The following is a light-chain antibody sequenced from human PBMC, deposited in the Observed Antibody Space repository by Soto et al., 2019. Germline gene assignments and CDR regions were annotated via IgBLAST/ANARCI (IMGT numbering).Light chain of an antibody. Sequence: QSALTQPASVSGSPGQSITISCTGASSDVGIYNLVSWYQQHPGKAPKLMIYEGSQRPSGVSNRFSGSKSGNTASLTISGLQAEDEADYYCCSYAGSSTLVFGGGTKVTVL. CDR1: SSDVGIYNL. CDR3: CSYAGSSTLV. J-gene: IGLJ2*01. V-gene: IGLV2-23*01. CDR2: EGS.